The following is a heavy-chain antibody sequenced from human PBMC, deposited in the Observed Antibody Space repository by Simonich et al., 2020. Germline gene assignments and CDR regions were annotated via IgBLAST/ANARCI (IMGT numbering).Heavy chain of an antibody. J-gene: IGHJ6*03. CDR1: GYTFTGYS. D-gene: IGHD6-6*01. CDR2: RNPKRGRP. Sequence: QVPLVQSGAEVKKPGASVKVSCKASGYTFTGYSMHWVQQSPGQGLEWKGRRNPKRGRPKHEQKLQGRVNMTRDTSISKAYMELSRLRSDDTAVYYCARDRAARYYYYYYMDVWGKGTTVTVSS. CDR3: ARDRAARYYYYYYMDV. V-gene: IGHV1-2*02.